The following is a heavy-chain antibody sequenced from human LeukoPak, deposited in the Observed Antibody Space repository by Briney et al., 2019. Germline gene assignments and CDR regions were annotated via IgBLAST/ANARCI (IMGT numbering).Heavy chain of an antibody. CDR1: GFTFSDYY. CDR2: ISSSGSTI. J-gene: IGHJ3*02. CDR3: ARGFEGVTIFGVVPDAFDI. Sequence: GGSLRLSCAASGFTFSDYYMSWVRQAPGKGLEWVSYISSSGSTIYYADSVKGRFTISRDNAKNSLSLQMNSLRAEDTAVYYCARGFEGVTIFGVVPDAFDIWGQGTMVTVS. D-gene: IGHD3-3*01. V-gene: IGHV3-11*01.